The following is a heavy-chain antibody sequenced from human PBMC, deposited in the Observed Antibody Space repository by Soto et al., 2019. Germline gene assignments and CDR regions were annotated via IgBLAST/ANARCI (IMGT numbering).Heavy chain of an antibody. J-gene: IGHJ4*02. V-gene: IGHV3-30*18. D-gene: IGHD2-15*01. CDR2: ISSDGGDK. Sequence: QVQLVESGGGVVQPGRSPRLSCAASGFTFSNFGMHWVRQAPGKGLEWVAAISSDGGDKYYSNSVKDRFTISRDNSKNTLFLQMNSLRVEDTAVYYCVKGSEVARQELDHWGQGILVTVSS. CDR1: GFTFSNFG. CDR3: VKGSEVARQELDH.